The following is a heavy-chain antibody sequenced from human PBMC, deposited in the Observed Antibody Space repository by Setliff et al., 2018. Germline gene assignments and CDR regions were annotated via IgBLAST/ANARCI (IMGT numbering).Heavy chain of an antibody. CDR2: ISGSGGST. CDR3: ARVTKPAAISYYYYMDV. V-gene: IGHV3-23*01. J-gene: IGHJ6*03. Sequence: PGGSLRLSCAASGFTFSSYAMSWVRQAPGKGLEWVSAISGSGGSTYYADSVKGRFTISRDNAKNSLYLQMNSLRAEDTAVYYCARVTKPAAISYYYYMDVWGKGTTVTVSS. CDR1: GFTFSSYA. D-gene: IGHD2-2*01.